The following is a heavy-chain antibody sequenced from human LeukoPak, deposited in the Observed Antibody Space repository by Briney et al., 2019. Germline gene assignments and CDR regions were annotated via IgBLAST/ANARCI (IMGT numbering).Heavy chain of an antibody. CDR1: GGSFSGYY. CDR2: INHSGST. V-gene: IGHV4-34*01. J-gene: IGHJ4*02. Sequence: SETLSLTCAVYGGSFSGYYWSWIRQPPGKGLEWIGEINHSGSTNYNPSLKSRVTISVDTSKNQFSLKLSSVTAADTAVYYCARVYCTNGVCYAFDYWGQGTLVTVS. CDR3: ARVYCTNGVCYAFDY. D-gene: IGHD2-8*01.